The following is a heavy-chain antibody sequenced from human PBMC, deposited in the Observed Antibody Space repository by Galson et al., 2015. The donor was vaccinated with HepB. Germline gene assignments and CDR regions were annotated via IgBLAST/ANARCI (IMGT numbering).Heavy chain of an antibody. CDR3: ARGVGGAAAAPIDYWFDP. CDR2: INPSGGST. D-gene: IGHD6-13*01. CDR1: GYTFTSYY. V-gene: IGHV1-46*01. J-gene: IGHJ5*02. Sequence: SVKVSCKASGYTFTSYYMHWVRQAPGQGLEWMGIINPSGGSTSYAQKFQGRVTMTRDTSTSTVYMELSSLRSEDTAVYYCARGVGGAAAAPIDYWFDPWGQGTLVTVSS.